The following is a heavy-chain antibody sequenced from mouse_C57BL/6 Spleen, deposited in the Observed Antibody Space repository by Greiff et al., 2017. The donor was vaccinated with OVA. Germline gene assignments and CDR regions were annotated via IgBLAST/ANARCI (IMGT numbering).Heavy chain of an antibody. Sequence: QVQLQQPGAELVMPGASVKLSCKASGYTFTSYWMHWVKQRPGHGLEWIGEIDPSDSYTNYNQKFKGKSTLTVDKSSSTASMQPSSLTSEDSAVEYCARWAGRYDYAMDYWGQGTSVTVSS. V-gene: IGHV1-69*01. CDR2: IDPSDSYT. CDR1: GYTFTSYW. CDR3: ARWAGRYDYAMDY. J-gene: IGHJ4*01.